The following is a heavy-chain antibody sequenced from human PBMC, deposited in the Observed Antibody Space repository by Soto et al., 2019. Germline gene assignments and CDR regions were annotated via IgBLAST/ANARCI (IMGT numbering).Heavy chain of an antibody. D-gene: IGHD3-22*01. V-gene: IGHV1-69*17. Sequence: QVQLLQSGAEVKKPGSSVKVSCKTSVGDFTTYVLSWVRQAPGQGLEWMGGVITIYDVPHVPQKFQGSVTLTAEKSTSSGYKELSGLTSEATAVYFCAAGYYTYDSSGYPGNFYNVVVLGKGTTVTVSS. CDR3: AAGYYTYDSSGYPGNFYNVVV. CDR1: VGDFTTYV. J-gene: IGHJ6*03. CDR2: VITIYDVP.